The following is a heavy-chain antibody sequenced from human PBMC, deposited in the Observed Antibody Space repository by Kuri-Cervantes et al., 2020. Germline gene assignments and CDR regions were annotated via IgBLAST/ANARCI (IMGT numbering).Heavy chain of an antibody. D-gene: IGHD2-21*02. CDR3: ARERGYCGGDCYLLELYGMDV. V-gene: IGHV3-30-3*01. CDR1: GFTFSSYA. J-gene: IGHJ6*02. Sequence: GGSLRLSCAASGFTFSSYAMHWVRQAPGKGLEWVAVISYDGSNKYYADSVKGRLTISRDNSKNTLYLQMNSLRVEDTAVYYCARERGYCGGDCYLLELYGMDVWGQGTTVTVSS. CDR2: ISYDGSNK.